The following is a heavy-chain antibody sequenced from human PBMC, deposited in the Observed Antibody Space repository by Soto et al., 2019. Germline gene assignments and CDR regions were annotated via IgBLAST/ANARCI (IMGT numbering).Heavy chain of an antibody. J-gene: IGHJ3*02. Sequence: PGESLKISCKGSGFSFTNYWIGWVRQTPGKGLQWMGIIYPSGSDTRYSPSFQGQVTISAAKSINTAYLQWSSLKASDTAMYYCARREYYYDSTGYYRDAFDIWGQGTSVTVSS. V-gene: IGHV5-51*01. CDR3: ARREYYYDSTGYYRDAFDI. CDR2: IYPSGSDT. CDR1: GFSFTNYW. D-gene: IGHD3-22*01.